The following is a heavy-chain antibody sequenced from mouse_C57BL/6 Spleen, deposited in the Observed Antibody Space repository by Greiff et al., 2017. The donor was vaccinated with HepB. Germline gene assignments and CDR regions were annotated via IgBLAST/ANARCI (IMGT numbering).Heavy chain of an antibody. CDR2: IRNKANGYTT. CDR3: ARYREYSNDVGAMDY. V-gene: IGHV7-3*01. J-gene: IGHJ4*01. CDR1: GFTFTDYY. D-gene: IGHD2-12*01. Sequence: EVKLVESGGGLVQPGGSLSLSCAASGFTFTDYYMSWVRQPPGKALEWMGFIRNKANGYTTEYSASVKGPFTISRDNSQSILYLQMKALRAEDSATYYCARYREYSNDVGAMDYWGQGTSVTVSS.